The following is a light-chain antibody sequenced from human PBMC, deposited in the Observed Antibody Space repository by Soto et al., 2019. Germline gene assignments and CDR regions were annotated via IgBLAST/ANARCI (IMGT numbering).Light chain of an antibody. Sequence: EIVLTQSPGTLSLSPGEGATLSCRASQSVSSSYLAWYQQKPGQAPRLLIYGASIRATGIPDRFSGSGSGTDFTLTITRQEPEDFAVYYCQQYGSSLAITFGQGTRLEIK. CDR2: GAS. J-gene: IGKJ5*01. CDR1: QSVSSSY. V-gene: IGKV3-20*01. CDR3: QQYGSSLAIT.